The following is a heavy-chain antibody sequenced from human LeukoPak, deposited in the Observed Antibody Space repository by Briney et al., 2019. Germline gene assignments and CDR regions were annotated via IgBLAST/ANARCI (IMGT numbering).Heavy chain of an antibody. Sequence: SETLSLTCTVSGYSISSGYYWGWIRQPPGKGLEWIGSIYHSGITYYNPSLKSRVTISVDTSKNQFSLKLSSVTAADTAVYYCARDRHEPGPWGRGRMVTVSS. D-gene: IGHD1-14*01. J-gene: IGHJ3*01. CDR2: IYHSGIT. CDR3: ARDRHEPGP. V-gene: IGHV4-38-2*02. CDR1: GYSISSGYY.